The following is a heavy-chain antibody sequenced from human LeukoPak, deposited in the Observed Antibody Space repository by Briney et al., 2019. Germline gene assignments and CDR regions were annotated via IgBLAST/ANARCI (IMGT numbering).Heavy chain of an antibody. Sequence: SQTLSLTCAISGDSVSSNSAAWIWIRQSPSRGLEWLGRTYYRSKWYTEYAVSVKSRITINPDTSKNQFSLQLSSVNPEDTAVYYCARLGSGSNYWGQGTQVTVSS. J-gene: IGHJ4*02. CDR3: ARLGSGSNY. D-gene: IGHD3-10*01. V-gene: IGHV6-1*01. CDR1: GDSVSSNSAA. CDR2: TYYRSKWYT.